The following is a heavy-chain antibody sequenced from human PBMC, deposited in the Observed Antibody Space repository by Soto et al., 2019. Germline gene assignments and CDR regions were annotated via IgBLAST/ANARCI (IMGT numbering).Heavy chain of an antibody. V-gene: IGHV3-23*01. J-gene: IGHJ4*02. D-gene: IGHD4-17*01. CDR1: GFTFSSYA. CDR2: TNGGDGST. CDR3: AKIPFLPTVPPSFAS. Sequence: EVQLLESGGGLVQPGGSLRLSCAASGFTFSSYAMSWVRQAPGKGLEWVSTTNGGDGSTYYGDPVKGRFTISRDDSKNKLFLQMNSLRAEDTAVYYYAKIPFLPTVPPSFASWGQGTLVTVSS.